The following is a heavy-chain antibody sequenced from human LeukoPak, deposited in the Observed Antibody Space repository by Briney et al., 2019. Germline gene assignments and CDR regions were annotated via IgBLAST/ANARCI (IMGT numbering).Heavy chain of an antibody. Sequence: ASVKVSCKASGYTFSNYGFIWVRQAPGQGLELMGWISGNNGNTNYAQKLQDRVTMTTDTSTSTAYMELRSLRSDDTAVYYCARGRGLAAGLPFDYWGQGTLVTVSS. V-gene: IGHV1-18*01. J-gene: IGHJ4*02. D-gene: IGHD6-13*01. CDR2: ISGNNGNT. CDR1: GYTFSNYG. CDR3: ARGRGLAAGLPFDY.